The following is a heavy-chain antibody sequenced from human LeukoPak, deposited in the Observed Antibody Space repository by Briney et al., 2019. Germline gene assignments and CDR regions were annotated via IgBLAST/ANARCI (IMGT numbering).Heavy chain of an antibody. CDR3: AGGGSCCGGTY. J-gene: IGHJ4*02. D-gene: IGHD2-15*01. CDR1: GLTVSTNY. Sequence: GGSLRLSCAVSGLTVSTNYMTWVRQAPGKGLECVSVIYGGGSTYYADSVKGRFTISRDNSKNTLYLKMNSLRAEDTAVYYCAGGGSCCGGTYWGQGALVTVSS. V-gene: IGHV3-66*02. CDR2: IYGGGST.